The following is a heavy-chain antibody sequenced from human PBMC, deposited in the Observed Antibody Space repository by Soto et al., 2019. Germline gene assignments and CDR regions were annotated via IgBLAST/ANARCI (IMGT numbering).Heavy chain of an antibody. V-gene: IGHV3-23*01. D-gene: IGHD5-12*01. CDR3: AKNSAATIRVGYDY. CDR2: IVASGGIT. CDR1: GFTFSSYP. J-gene: IGHJ4*02. Sequence: EVQLLESGGGLAQPGGSLSLPCAASGFTFSSYPMSWVRQAPGRGRGWVSGIVASGGITYYADSVKGRFTISRDNSKNTLYLQMNSLRAEDTAVYYCAKNSAATIRVGYDYWGQGTLVTVSS.